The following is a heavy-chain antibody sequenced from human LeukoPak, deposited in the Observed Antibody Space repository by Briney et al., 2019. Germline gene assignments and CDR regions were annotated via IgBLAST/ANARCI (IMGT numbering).Heavy chain of an antibody. V-gene: IGHV1-2*02. CDR1: GYTFTGYY. D-gene: IGHD6-6*01. CDR2: INPNGGGT. CDR3: ARAYSSSYQFYYYYYMDV. Sequence: ASVKVSCKASGYTFTGYYMHWVRQAPGQGLEWMGWINPNGGGTNYAQKLQGRVTMTTDTSTSTAYMELRSLRSDDTAVYYCARAYSSSYQFYYYYYMDVWGKGTTVTVSS. J-gene: IGHJ6*03.